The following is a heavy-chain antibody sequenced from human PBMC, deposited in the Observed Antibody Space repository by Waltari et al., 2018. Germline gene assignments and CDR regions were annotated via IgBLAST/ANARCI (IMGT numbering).Heavy chain of an antibody. CDR2: ISYDGSNK. CDR1: GFTFSGNA. J-gene: IGHJ4*02. V-gene: IGHV3-30*04. D-gene: IGHD3-22*01. CDR3: ARTPNYYDSSGYSYFDY. Sequence: QVQLVESGGGGVPPGRSLRLSCAASGFTFSGNAMHWVRQAPGKGLEWVAVISYDGSNKYYADSVKGRFTISRDNSKNTLYLQMNSLRAEDTAVYYCARTPNYYDSSGYSYFDYWGQGTLVTVSS.